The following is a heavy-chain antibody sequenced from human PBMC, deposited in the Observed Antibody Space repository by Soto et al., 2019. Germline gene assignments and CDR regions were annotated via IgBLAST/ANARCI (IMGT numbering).Heavy chain of an antibody. D-gene: IGHD2-21*01. Sequence: QLGGSLRLSCAASGFTFSSYAMHWVRQAPGKGLEWVAVISYDGSNKYYADSVKGRFTISRDNSKNKLYLQMNSLRAEDTAVYYCARGGGDLEYYYYYGMDVWGQGTTVTVSS. V-gene: IGHV3-30-3*01. CDR3: ARGGGDLEYYYYYGMDV. CDR2: ISYDGSNK. CDR1: GFTFSSYA. J-gene: IGHJ6*02.